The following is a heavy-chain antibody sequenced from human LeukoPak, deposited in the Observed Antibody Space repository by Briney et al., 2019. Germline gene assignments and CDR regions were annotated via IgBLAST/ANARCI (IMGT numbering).Heavy chain of an antibody. Sequence: GGSLRLSCAASGFTFSSYWVHWVRQAPGKGLEGVCLISWDGGSTYYADSVKGRFTISRDNSKNSLYLQMNSLRTEDTALYYCAKDETPRRGGYKDYFDYWGQGTLVTVSS. J-gene: IGHJ4*02. CDR1: GFTFSSYW. CDR2: ISWDGGST. V-gene: IGHV3-43*01. D-gene: IGHD5-24*01. CDR3: AKDETPRRGGYKDYFDY.